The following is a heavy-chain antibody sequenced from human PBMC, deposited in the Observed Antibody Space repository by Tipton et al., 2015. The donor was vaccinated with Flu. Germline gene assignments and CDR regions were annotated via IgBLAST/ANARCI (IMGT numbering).Heavy chain of an antibody. CDR1: GGSISSSSYY. J-gene: IGHJ4*02. Sequence: LRLSCTVSGGSISSSSYYWGWIRQPPGKGLEWIGSIYYSGSTYYNPSLKSRVTISVDTSKNQFSLKLSSVTAADTAVYYCARLSFYDVDLKNFYFEDWGQGTLVTVSS. CDR2: IYYSGST. CDR3: ARLSFYDVDLKNFYFED. D-gene: IGHD3-10*02. V-gene: IGHV4-39*01.